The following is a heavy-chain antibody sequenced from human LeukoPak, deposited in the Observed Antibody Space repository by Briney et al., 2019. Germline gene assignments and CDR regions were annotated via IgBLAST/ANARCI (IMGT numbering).Heavy chain of an antibody. V-gene: IGHV3-23*01. CDR3: AKGGKWDVTPFDY. D-gene: IGHD1-26*01. CDR1: GFTSVNYA. CDR2: ISGSGGST. Sequence: PGGSLRLSCAATGFTSVNYAMSWVRQAPGKGLEWVSAISGSGGSTYYADSVKGRFTISRDNSKNTLYLQVNSLRAEDTAVYYCAKGGKWDVTPFDYWGQGTLVTVSS. J-gene: IGHJ4*02.